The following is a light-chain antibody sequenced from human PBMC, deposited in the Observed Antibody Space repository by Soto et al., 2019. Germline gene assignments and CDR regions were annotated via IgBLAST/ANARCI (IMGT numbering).Light chain of an antibody. Sequence: DIQMTQSPSSLSASVGDRFTITCRASQSISSYLNWYQQKPGKAPKLLIYAASSLQSGVPSRFSGSGSGTDFTLTISSLQPEDFATYYCQQSYSTPLTVGGGTKVDIK. V-gene: IGKV1-39*01. CDR3: QQSYSTPLT. CDR2: AAS. J-gene: IGKJ4*01. CDR1: QSISSY.